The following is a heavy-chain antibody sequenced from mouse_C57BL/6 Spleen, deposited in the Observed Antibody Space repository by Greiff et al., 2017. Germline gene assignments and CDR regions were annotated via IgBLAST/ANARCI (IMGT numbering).Heavy chain of an antibody. Sequence: QVQLQQPGAELVKPGASVKMSCKASGYTFTSYWITWVKQRPGQGLEWIGDIYPGSGSTNYTEKFKSKATLTVDTSSSTAYMQLSSLTSADSAVYYCARCYYYGSSYYFDYWGQGTTLTVSS. CDR2: IYPGSGST. D-gene: IGHD1-1*01. CDR3: ARCYYYGSSYYFDY. J-gene: IGHJ2*01. CDR1: GYTFTSYW. V-gene: IGHV1-55*01.